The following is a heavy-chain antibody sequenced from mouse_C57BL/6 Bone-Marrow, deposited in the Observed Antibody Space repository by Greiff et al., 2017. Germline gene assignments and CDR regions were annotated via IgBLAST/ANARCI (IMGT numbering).Heavy chain of an antibody. CDR1: GYTFTDYY. CDR3: ARRGGTDAMDY. CDR2: IYPGSGNT. Sequence: QVQLKESGAELVRPGASVKLSCKASGYTFTDYYINWVKQRPGQGLEWIARIYPGSGNTYYSDKFKGQATLTAEKSSSTAYMQLSSLTSEDSAVYFCARRGGTDAMDYWGQGTSVTVSS. V-gene: IGHV1-76*01. D-gene: IGHD4-1*01. J-gene: IGHJ4*01.